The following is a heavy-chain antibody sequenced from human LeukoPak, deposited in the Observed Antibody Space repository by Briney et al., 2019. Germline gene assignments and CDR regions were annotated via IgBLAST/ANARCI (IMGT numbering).Heavy chain of an antibody. J-gene: IGHJ6*02. D-gene: IGHD6-19*01. CDR1: GFTFSSYA. CDR3: AESKQWLVEYYYYGMDV. V-gene: IGHV3-23*01. CDR2: ISGSGGST. Sequence: PGGSLRLSCAASGFTFSSYAMSWVRQAPGKGLEWVSAISGSGGSTYYADSVKGRFTISRDNSKNTLYLQMNSLRAEDTAVYYCAESKQWLVEYYYYGMDVWGQGTTVTVS.